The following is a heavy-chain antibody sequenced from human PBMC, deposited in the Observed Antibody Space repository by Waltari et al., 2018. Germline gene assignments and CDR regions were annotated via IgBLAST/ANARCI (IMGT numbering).Heavy chain of an antibody. CDR1: GFTVSSNY. CDR2: IYSGGST. Sequence: EVQLVESGGGLIQPGGSLRLSCAASGFTVSSNYMSWVRQAPGKGLEWVSVIYSGGSTNYADSGKGRFTISRDNSKKTLYLQMNSLRAEDTAVYYFARVAVVPAAYYYYYYGMDVWGQGTTVTVSS. J-gene: IGHJ6*02. D-gene: IGHD2-2*01. V-gene: IGHV3-53*01. CDR3: ARVAVVPAAYYYYYYGMDV.